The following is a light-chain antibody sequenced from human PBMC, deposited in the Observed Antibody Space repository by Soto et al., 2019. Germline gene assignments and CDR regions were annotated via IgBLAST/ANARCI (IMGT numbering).Light chain of an antibody. V-gene: IGKV3-15*01. Sequence: EIVMTQSPATLSVSPGERATLSCRASQNIYNNLDWCQQKPGRDPRLVIFLAATSAAGIPARFSSSGSGREFTLTISSRQAEDFAVYYCQHYNAWPLTFGGGTKVEIK. CDR1: QNIYNN. CDR2: LAA. CDR3: QHYNAWPLT. J-gene: IGKJ4*01.